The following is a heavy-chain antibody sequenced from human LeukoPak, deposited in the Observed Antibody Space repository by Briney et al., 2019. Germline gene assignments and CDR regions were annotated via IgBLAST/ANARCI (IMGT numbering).Heavy chain of an antibody. D-gene: IGHD6-13*01. J-gene: IGHJ6*03. CDR3: ARAGSSSWYAYYYYYMDV. CDR1: GYTFTGYY. CDR2: INPNSGGT. V-gene: IGHV1-2*06. Sequence: GASVKVSCKASGYTFTGYYMHWVRQAPGQGLEWMGRINPNSGGTNYAQKFQGRVTMTRDTSISTAYMELSRLRSDDTAVYYCARAGSSSWYAYYYYYMDVWGKGTTVTVSS.